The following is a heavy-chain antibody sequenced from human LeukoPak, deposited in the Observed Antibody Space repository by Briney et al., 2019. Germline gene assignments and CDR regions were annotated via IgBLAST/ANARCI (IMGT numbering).Heavy chain of an antibody. J-gene: IGHJ4*02. CDR1: GGSISSGGYY. Sequence: SETLSLTCTVSGGSISSGGYYWSWIRQHPGKGLEWIGYIYYSGSTYYNPSLKSRVTISVDTSKNQFSLKLSSVTAADTAVYYCARGEQQLVFDYWGQGALVTVSS. CDR3: ARGEQQLVFDY. CDR2: IYYSGST. V-gene: IGHV4-31*03. D-gene: IGHD6-13*01.